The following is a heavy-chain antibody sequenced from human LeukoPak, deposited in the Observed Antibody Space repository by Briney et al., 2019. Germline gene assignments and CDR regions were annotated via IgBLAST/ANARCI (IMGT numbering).Heavy chain of an antibody. CDR3: AVDYGDYEYFQH. V-gene: IGHV3-21*01. CDR2: ISSSSSYI. D-gene: IGHD4-17*01. Sequence: GGSLRLSCAASGFTFSSYSMNWVRQAPGKGLEWVSSISSSSSYIYYADSVKGRFTIPRDNAKNSLYLQMNSLRAEDTAVYYCAVDYGDYEYFQHWGQGTLVTVSS. J-gene: IGHJ1*01. CDR1: GFTFSSYS.